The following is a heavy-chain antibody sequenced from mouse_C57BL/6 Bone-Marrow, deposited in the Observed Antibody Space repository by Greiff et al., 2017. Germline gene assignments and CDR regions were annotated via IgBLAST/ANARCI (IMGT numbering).Heavy chain of an antibody. Sequence: VQLQQSGAELVRPGASVKLSCTASGFNIKDDYMHWVKQRPDQGLEWIGWLDPENGDTEYASKFQGKATITADTSSNTAYLQLSSLTSEDTAVYYCTTWSITTVVAPFDYWGQGTTLTVSS. CDR3: TTWSITTVVAPFDY. D-gene: IGHD1-1*01. V-gene: IGHV14-4*01. CDR2: LDPENGDT. CDR1: GFNIKDDY. J-gene: IGHJ2*01.